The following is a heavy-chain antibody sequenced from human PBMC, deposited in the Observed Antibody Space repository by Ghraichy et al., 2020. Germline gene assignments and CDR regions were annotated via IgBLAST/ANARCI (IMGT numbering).Heavy chain of an antibody. D-gene: IGHD2-2*01. Sequence: GGSLRLSCAASGFTFSSYGMHWVRQAPGKGLEWVAVISYDGSNKYYADSVKGRFTISRDNSKNTLYLQMNSLRAEDTAVYYCAKSQLLWGLLRTPSTWYFDLWGRGTLVTVSS. CDR3: AKSQLLWGLLRTPSTWYFDL. J-gene: IGHJ2*01. CDR2: ISYDGSNK. CDR1: GFTFSSYG. V-gene: IGHV3-30*18.